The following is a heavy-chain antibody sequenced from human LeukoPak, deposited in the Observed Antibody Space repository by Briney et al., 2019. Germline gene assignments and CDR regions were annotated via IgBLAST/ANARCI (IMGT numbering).Heavy chain of an antibody. CDR2: ISNSGSPI. CDR1: GFTFSSYE. V-gene: IGHV3-48*03. D-gene: IGHD2-2*01. CDR3: ARKYCSSTSCIFDY. Sequence: GGSLRLSCAASGFTFSSYEMNWVRQAPGKGLEWVSYISNSGSPIYYADSVKGRFTISRDNAKNSLYLQMNSLRAEDTAVYYCARKYCSSTSCIFDYWGQGTLVTVSS. J-gene: IGHJ4*02.